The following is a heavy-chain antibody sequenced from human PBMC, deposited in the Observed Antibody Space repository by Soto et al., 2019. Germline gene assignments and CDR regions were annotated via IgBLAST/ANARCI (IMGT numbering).Heavy chain of an antibody. CDR2: ISSSSSYI. J-gene: IGHJ4*02. CDR1: GFTFSSYS. CDR3: ARDLGAITVHNDKPKLLLDYFDY. Sequence: GGSLRLSCAASGFTFSSYSMNWVRQAPGKGLEWVSSISSSSSYIYYADSVKGRFTISRDNAKNSLYLQMNSLRAEDTAVYYCARDLGAITVHNDKPKLLLDYFDYWGQGTLVTVSS. V-gene: IGHV3-21*01. D-gene: IGHD1-1*01.